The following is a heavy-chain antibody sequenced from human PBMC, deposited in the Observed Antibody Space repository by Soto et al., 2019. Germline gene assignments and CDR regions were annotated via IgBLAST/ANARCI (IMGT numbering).Heavy chain of an antibody. CDR2: ISAYNGNT. CDR3: AGEPTYFDY. V-gene: IGHV1-18*01. CDR1: GYTFTSYG. J-gene: IGHJ4*02. Sequence: QVQLVQSGAEVKKPGASVKVSCKASGYTFTSYGIRWVRQAPGQGLEWMGWISAYNGNTKSVQKLQGSVTMTTDTSTSTAYMELRSLRSDDTAVDYCAGEPTYFDYWGQGALVTVSS.